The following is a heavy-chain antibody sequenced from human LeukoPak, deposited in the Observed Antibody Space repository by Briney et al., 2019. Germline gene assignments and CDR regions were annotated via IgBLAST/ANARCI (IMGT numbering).Heavy chain of an antibody. CDR1: GFTFSSCA. CDR2: ISGSGGST. Sequence: GGSLRLSCAASGFTFSSCAMSWVRQAPGKGLEWVSAISGSGGSTYYADSVKGRFTISRDNSKNTLYLQMNSLRAEDTAVYYCAKLMEVITVNDAFDIWGQGTMVTVSS. V-gene: IGHV3-23*01. CDR3: AKLMEVITVNDAFDI. J-gene: IGHJ3*02. D-gene: IGHD3-10*01.